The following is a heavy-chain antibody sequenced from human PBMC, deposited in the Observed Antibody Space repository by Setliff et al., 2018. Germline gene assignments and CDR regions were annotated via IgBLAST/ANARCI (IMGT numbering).Heavy chain of an antibody. CDR3: ARESATIGEFPLYYSDK. D-gene: IGHD3-10*01. CDR1: GGSISSGGFY. V-gene: IGHV4-61*09. J-gene: IGHJ4*02. CDR2: FHTGGAT. Sequence: TLSLTCRVSGGSISSGGFYWSWIRQSAGRGLEWIGHFHTGGATDYNLSLKSRVTISLDSSKNQFSLRLSSVTAADAAVYFCARESATIGEFPLYYSDKWGQGIPVTVSS.